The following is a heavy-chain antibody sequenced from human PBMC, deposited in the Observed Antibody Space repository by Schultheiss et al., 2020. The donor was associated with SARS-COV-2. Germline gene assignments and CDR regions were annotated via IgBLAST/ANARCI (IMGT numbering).Heavy chain of an antibody. V-gene: IGHV3-33*01. CDR2: IWYDGRNK. CDR1: GFTFSRYG. D-gene: IGHD6-19*01. J-gene: IGHJ4*02. Sequence: GGSLRLSCAASGFTFSRYGMHWVRQAPGKGLEWVALIWYDGRNKYYGDSVKGRFTISRDNAKNSLYLQMNSLRADDTAVYYCARIGLGHRQWPENYDFDYWGQGALVTVSS. CDR3: ARIGLGHRQWPENYDFDY.